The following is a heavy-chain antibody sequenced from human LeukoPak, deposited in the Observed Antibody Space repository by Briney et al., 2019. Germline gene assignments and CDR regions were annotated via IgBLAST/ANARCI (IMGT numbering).Heavy chain of an antibody. V-gene: IGHV4-4*09. Sequence: KPSETLSLTCTVPNGSISSYHWSWVRQPPGKGLEWIGYILTSGTTNHNPSLKSRLTISVDTSKNQFTLKLSSVTAADTAVYYCARLRVSGSYLYYFDYWGQGTLVTVSS. J-gene: IGHJ4*02. D-gene: IGHD1-26*01. CDR1: NGSISSYH. CDR2: ILTSGTT. CDR3: ARLRVSGSYLYYFDY.